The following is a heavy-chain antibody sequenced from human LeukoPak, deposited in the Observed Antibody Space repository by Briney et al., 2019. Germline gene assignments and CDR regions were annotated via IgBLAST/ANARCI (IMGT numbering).Heavy chain of an antibody. D-gene: IGHD3-9*01. V-gene: IGHV3-48*02. CDR2: ISSSSSTI. CDR3: ARVNVLRYFDWQYYFDY. CDR1: GCTCISYS. Sequence: GGSLTLSCLAAGCTCISYSMNWVGQAPGKGLERVAFISSSSSTIYYADSVKGRFTISRDNAKNSLYLQMNSLRDEDTAVYYCARVNVLRYFDWQYYFDYWGQGTLVTVSS. J-gene: IGHJ4*02.